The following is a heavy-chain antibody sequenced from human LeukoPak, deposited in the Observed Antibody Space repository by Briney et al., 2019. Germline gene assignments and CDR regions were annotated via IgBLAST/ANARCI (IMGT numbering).Heavy chain of an antibody. CDR3: AKDGNYDSSGYDSYYFDY. V-gene: IGHV3-9*01. J-gene: IGHJ4*02. Sequence: GRSLRLSCAASGFTFDDYAMHWVRQAPGKGLEWVSGISWNSGSIGYADSVKGRFTISRDNAKNSLYLQMNSLRAEDTALYYRAKDGNYDSSGYDSYYFDYWGQGTLVTVSS. D-gene: IGHD3-22*01. CDR1: GFTFDDYA. CDR2: ISWNSGSI.